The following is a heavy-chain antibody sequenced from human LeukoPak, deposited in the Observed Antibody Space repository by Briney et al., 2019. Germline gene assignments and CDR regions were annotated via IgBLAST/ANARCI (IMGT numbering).Heavy chain of an antibody. CDR1: GGSISSGGYY. J-gene: IGHJ4*02. D-gene: IGHD3-10*01. CDR3: ATAYGSGSYSFDY. Sequence: SQTLSLTCTVSGGSISSGGYYWSWIRQHPGKGLEWIGYIYYSGSTYYNPSLKSRVTISVDTSKNQFSLRLSSVTAADTAVYYCATAYGSGSYSFDYWGQGTLVTVSS. CDR2: IYYSGST. V-gene: IGHV4-31*03.